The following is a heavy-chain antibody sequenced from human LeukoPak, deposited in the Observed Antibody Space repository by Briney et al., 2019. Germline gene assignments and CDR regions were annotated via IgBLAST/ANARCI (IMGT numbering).Heavy chain of an antibody. V-gene: IGHV3-30*03. CDR1: GFTFSSYA. Sequence: GGSLRLSCAASGFTFSSYAMSWVRQAPGKGLEWVAVISYDGSNKYYADSVKGRFTISRDNSKNTLYLQMNSLRAEDTAVYYCVTNGVLGGYYFDYWGQGTLVTVSS. CDR2: ISYDGSNK. CDR3: VTNGVLGGYYFDY. J-gene: IGHJ4*02. D-gene: IGHD2-8*01.